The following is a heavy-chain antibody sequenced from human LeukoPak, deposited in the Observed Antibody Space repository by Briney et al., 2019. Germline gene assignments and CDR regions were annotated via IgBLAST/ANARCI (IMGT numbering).Heavy chain of an antibody. CDR2: INHGGTT. V-gene: IGHV4-34*01. D-gene: IGHD3-3*01. Sequence: SETLSLTCAVYGGSFSGYYWSLIRQPPGKGLEWIGEINHGGTTIYNPSLKSRVIISVDTSKNQFSLKLTSATAADTAVYYCARNDYYFEYWGQGTLVTVSS. J-gene: IGHJ4*02. CDR1: GGSFSGYY. CDR3: ARNDYYFEY.